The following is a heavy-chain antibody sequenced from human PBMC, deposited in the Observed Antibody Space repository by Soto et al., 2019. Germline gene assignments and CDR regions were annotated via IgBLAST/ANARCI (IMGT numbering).Heavy chain of an antibody. J-gene: IGHJ6*02. CDR2: IIPIFGTA. CDR1: GGTFSSYA. V-gene: IGHV1-69*06. D-gene: IGHD3-22*01. CDR3: ARLDSSGYYYPYYYYGMDV. Sequence: SVKVSCTASGGTFSSYAISWVRQAPGQGLEWMGGIIPIFGTANYAQKFQGRVTITADKSTSTAYMELSSLRSEDTAVYYCARLDSSGYYYPYYYYGMDVWGQGTTVTVSS.